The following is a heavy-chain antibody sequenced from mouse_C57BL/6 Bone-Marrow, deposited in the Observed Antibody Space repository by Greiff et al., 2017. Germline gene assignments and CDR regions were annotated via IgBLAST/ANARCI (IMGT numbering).Heavy chain of an antibody. CDR1: GFTFSSYG. Sequence: EVQRVESGGDLVKPGGSLKLSCAASGFTFSSYGMSWVRQTPDKRLEWVATISSGGSYTYYPDSVKGRFTISRDNAKNTLYLQMSSLKSEDTAMYYCARRTYFDYWGQGTTLAVSS. CDR2: ISSGGSYT. J-gene: IGHJ2*01. V-gene: IGHV5-6*01. CDR3: ARRTYFDY.